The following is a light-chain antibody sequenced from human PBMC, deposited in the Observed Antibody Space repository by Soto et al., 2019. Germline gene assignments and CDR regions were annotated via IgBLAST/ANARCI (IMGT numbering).Light chain of an antibody. CDR3: GTWDSSLSGVV. Sequence: QSVLTQPPSVSAAPGQKVTISCSGSSSNIGNNYVSWYQQLAGTAPKLLIYDNNKRPSGIPDRISGSKSGTSASLTISGLQAGDEADYYCGTWDSSLSGVVFGGGTQLTVL. V-gene: IGLV1-51*01. CDR2: DNN. J-gene: IGLJ2*01. CDR1: SSNIGNNY.